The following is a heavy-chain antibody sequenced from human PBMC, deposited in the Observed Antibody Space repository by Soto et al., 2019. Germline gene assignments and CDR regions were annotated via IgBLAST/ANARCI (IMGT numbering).Heavy chain of an antibody. Sequence: GGSLRLSCAGSGCPFSNVWMNWVRQATGKGLEWVGRIKSETDGGTIDYAAPVKGRFTISRDDSNNTLYLQMNSLKTEDTATYYCTPLALKYNSDWYPLSDWGQGTRVTVSS. CDR3: TPLALKYNSDWYPLSD. D-gene: IGHD6-19*01. CDR1: GCPFSNVW. J-gene: IGHJ4*02. V-gene: IGHV3-15*07. CDR2: IKSETDGGTI.